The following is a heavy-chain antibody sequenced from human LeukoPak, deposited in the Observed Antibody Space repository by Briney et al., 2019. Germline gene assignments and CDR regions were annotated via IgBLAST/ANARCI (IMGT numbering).Heavy chain of an antibody. CDR3: AKGSWDTFDY. J-gene: IGHJ4*02. CDR1: GFTLTTYA. CDR2: INARGGTT. Sequence: GGSLRLSCAASGFTLTTYAMSWVRQAPGKGLEWVSSINARGGTTYYADSVKGRFTISKDSSKNTLFLQINYLRDEDAAVYYCAKGSWDTFDYWGQGALVTVPS. D-gene: IGHD6-13*01. V-gene: IGHV3-23*01.